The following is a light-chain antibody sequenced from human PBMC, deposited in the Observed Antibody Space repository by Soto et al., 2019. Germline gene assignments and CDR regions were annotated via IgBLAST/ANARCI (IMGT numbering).Light chain of an antibody. V-gene: IGLV1-40*01. J-gene: IGLJ1*01. CDR2: GNS. Sequence: QSVLTQPPSVSGAPGQRGTISCTGSSSNIGAGYDVPWYQLLPGTAPKLLIYGNSNRPSGVPDRFSGSKSGTSASLAITGLQAEDEADYYCQSYDSSLSGYVFGTGTKLTVL. CDR3: QSYDSSLSGYV. CDR1: SSNIGAGYD.